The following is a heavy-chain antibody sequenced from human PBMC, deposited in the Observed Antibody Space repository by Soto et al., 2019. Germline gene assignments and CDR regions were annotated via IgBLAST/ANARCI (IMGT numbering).Heavy chain of an antibody. V-gene: IGHV1-18*04. D-gene: IGHD1-1*01. CDR1: GYRFISYS. Sequence: QVQLVQSGPEEKKPGASVKVSCKASGYRFISYSINWVRQAPGQGLEWMAWINPYNGNTNYAQKIQGRVTVTTDTSTITDHMELRSLRSDDTAVYYCVRXXGIXXPASLGYKNGMDVWGQGTTVTVSS. CDR2: INPYNGNT. CDR3: VRXXGIXXPASLGYKNGMDV. J-gene: IGHJ6*02.